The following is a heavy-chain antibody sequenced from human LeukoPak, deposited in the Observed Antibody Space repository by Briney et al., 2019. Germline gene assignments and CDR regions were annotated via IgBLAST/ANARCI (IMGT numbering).Heavy chain of an antibody. V-gene: IGHV3-43D*03. J-gene: IGHJ6*03. Sequence: SGGSLRLSCAASGFTFDDYGMHWVRQAPGKGLEWVSLISWDGGSTYYADSVKGRFTISRDNSKNSLYLQMNILRAEDTALYYCAKDGTGYMGVWGKGTTVTVSS. CDR1: GFTFDDYG. CDR3: AKDGTGYMGV. CDR2: ISWDGGST.